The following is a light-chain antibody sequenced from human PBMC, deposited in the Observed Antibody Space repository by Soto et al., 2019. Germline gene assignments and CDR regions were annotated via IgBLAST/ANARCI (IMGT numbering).Light chain of an antibody. CDR1: QSISEW. CDR3: QPYNNMWT. Sequence: DLQMTQSPSTLSASVGDRLTITCRASQSISEWLAWYQQKPGRAPXXXIYHASRLGTGVPSRFSGIGSGTEFTLTITSMTPDDFGTDYCQPYNNMWTFCQGTKVDNK. V-gene: IGKV1-5*01. CDR2: HAS. J-gene: IGKJ1*01.